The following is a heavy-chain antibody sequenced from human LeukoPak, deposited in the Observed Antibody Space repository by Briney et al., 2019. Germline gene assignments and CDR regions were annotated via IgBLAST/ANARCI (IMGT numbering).Heavy chain of an antibody. CDR2: ISGSGGST. D-gene: IGHD4-17*01. J-gene: IGHJ4*02. CDR3: AKALGPFGDYADY. CDR1: GFTFSSYA. Sequence: PGGSLRLSCAVSGFTFSSYAMSWVRQAPGKGLEWVSAISGSGGSTYYADSVKGRFTISRDNSKNTLYLQMNSLRAEDTAVYYCAKALGPFGDYADYWGQGTLVTVSS. V-gene: IGHV3-23*01.